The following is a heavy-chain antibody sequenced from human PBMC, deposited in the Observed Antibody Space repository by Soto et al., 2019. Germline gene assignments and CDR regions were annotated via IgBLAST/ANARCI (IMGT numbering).Heavy chain of an antibody. CDR3: ARGRGSSTPTSWFDP. CDR2: INHSGST. D-gene: IGHD6-13*01. V-gene: IGHV4-34*01. Sequence: PSETLSLTCAVYGGSFSGYYWSWIRQPPGKGLEWIGEINHSGSTNYNPSLKSRVTISVDTSKNQFSLKLSSVTAADTAVYYCARGRGSSTPTSWFDPWGQGTLVTVSS. J-gene: IGHJ5*02. CDR1: GGSFSGYY.